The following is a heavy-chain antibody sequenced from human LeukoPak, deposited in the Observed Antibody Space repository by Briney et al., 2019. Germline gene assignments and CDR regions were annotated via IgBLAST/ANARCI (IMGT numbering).Heavy chain of an antibody. Sequence: GGSLRLSCSASGFTFSSNGMHWVRQAPGKGLEWVSFIRYDGSIKNYADSVKGRFTISRDNSKNTLFLQMNSLRVDDTAFYYCAKGYLSSSWWFDYWGQGPLVTVSS. CDR3: AKGYLSSSWWFDY. CDR1: GFTFSSNG. V-gene: IGHV3-30*02. J-gene: IGHJ4*02. CDR2: IRYDGSIK. D-gene: IGHD2-2*01.